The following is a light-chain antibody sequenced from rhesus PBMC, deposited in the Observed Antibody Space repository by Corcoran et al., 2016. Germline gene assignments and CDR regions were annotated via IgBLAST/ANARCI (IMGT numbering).Light chain of an antibody. CDR1: QGISSW. CDR2: KAS. J-gene: IGKJ1*01. V-gene: IGKV1-22*01. Sequence: DIQMTQSPSSLSASVGDTVTITCRASQGISSWLAWYQQKPGKAPKLLIYKASSLQSGVPSRFSGGGAGTDFTLTISSLQSEDFAINYCQEYSSRPRAFGQGTKVEIK. CDR3: QEYSSRPRA.